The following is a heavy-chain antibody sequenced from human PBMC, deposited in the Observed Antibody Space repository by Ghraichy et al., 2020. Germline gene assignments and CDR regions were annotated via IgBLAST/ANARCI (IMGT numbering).Heavy chain of an antibody. V-gene: IGHV3-48*03. CDR3: ARSGYCSSTSCYVMDY. CDR1: GFTFSSYE. Sequence: GGSLRLSCAASGFTFSSYEMNWVRQAPGKGLEWVSYISSSGSTIYYTDSVKGRFTISRDNAKNSLYLQMNSLRAEDTAVYYCARSGYCSSTSCYVMDYWGQGTLVTVSS. J-gene: IGHJ4*02. D-gene: IGHD2-2*01. CDR2: ISSSGSTI.